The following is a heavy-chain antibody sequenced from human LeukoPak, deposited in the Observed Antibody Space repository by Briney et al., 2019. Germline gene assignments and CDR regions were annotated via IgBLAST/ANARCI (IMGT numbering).Heavy chain of an antibody. CDR2: IKSKTDGGTT. Sequence: GGSLRLSCAASGFTFSNAWMSWARQAPGKGLEWVGRIKSKTDGGTTDYAAPVKGRFTISRDDSKNTLYLQMNSLKTEDTAVYYCTTVDRYCGGDCYPYFVWDQGTLVTVSS. D-gene: IGHD2-21*02. CDR3: TTVDRYCGGDCYPYFV. V-gene: IGHV3-15*01. CDR1: GFTFSNAW. J-gene: IGHJ4*02.